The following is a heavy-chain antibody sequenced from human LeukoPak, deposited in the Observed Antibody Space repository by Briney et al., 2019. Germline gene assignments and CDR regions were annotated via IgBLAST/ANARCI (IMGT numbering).Heavy chain of an antibody. CDR2: INSDSNYI. CDR3: AREIPNAFDI. Sequence: PGGSLRLSCAASGFTFSSYSMNWVRQAPGKGLEWVSSINSDSNYIYYADSVQGRFTISRDNAKNSLYLQMNSLRAEDTAVFYCAREIPNAFDIWGQGTMVTVSS. V-gene: IGHV3-21*01. CDR1: GFTFSSYS. J-gene: IGHJ3*02.